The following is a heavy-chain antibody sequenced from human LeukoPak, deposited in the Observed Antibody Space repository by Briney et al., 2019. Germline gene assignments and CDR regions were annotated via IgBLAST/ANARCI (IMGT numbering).Heavy chain of an antibody. V-gene: IGHV3-7*01. J-gene: IGHJ6*03. CDR2: INQDGSEK. Sequence: GGSLRLSCAASGFTFSGSWMSWVRQAPGKGLEWVANINQDGSEKYYVDSVKGRFTISRDNAKNSLYLQMDSLRAEDTAVYYCARDPSYASSWYHYMDVWGKGTTVTVSS. CDR1: GFTFSGSW. D-gene: IGHD6-13*01. CDR3: ARDPSYASSWYHYMDV.